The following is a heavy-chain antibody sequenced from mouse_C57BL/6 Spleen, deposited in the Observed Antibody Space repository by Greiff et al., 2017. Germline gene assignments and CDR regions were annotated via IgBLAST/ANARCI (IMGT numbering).Heavy chain of an antibody. CDR3: ARIGRYGYDDAMDY. D-gene: IGHD2-2*01. Sequence: QVTLKVSGPGILQPSQTLSLTCSFSGFSLSTFGMGVGWIRQPSGKGLEWLAHIWWDDDKYYNPALKSRLTISTDTSTNQVFLKVANVGTADTATYYGARIGRYGYDDAMDYWGQGTSVTVSS. CDR2: IWWDDDK. V-gene: IGHV8-8*01. J-gene: IGHJ4*01. CDR1: GFSLSTFGMG.